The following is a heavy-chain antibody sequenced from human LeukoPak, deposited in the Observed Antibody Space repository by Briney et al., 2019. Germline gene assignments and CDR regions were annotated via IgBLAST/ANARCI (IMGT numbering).Heavy chain of an antibody. J-gene: IGHJ5*02. CDR2: INPSGGST. D-gene: IGHD1-7*01. CDR1: GYTFTSYY. CDR3: ARGDNWNWGLDP. Sequence: ASVKVSXKASGYTFTSYYMHWVRQAPGQGLEWIGIINPSGGSTTYAQKFQGSITMTRDTSTSTVYMELSSLRSEDTAVYYCARGDNWNWGLDPWGQGTLVTVSS. V-gene: IGHV1-46*03.